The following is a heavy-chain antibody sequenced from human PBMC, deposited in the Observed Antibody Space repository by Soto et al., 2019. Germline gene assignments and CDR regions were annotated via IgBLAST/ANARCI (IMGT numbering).Heavy chain of an antibody. CDR3: ATAPITMVRGNSGWFDP. D-gene: IGHD3-10*01. V-gene: IGHV1-24*01. Sequence: ASVKVSCKVSGYTLTELSMHGVRQAPGKGLEWMGGFDPEDGETMYAQKFQGRVTMTEDTSTDTAYMELSSLRSEDTAVYYCATAPITMVRGNSGWFDPWGQGTLVTVSS. CDR1: GYTLTELS. J-gene: IGHJ5*02. CDR2: FDPEDGET.